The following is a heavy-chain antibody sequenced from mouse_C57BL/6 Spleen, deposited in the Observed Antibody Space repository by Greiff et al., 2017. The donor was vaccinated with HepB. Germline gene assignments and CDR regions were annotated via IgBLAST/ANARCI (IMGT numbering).Heavy chain of an antibody. CDR3: ARDLGGGGYFDV. Sequence: EVMLVESEGGLVQPGSSMKLSCTASGFTFSDYYMAWVRQVPEKGLEWVANINYDGSSTYYLDSLKSRFIISRDNAKNILYLQMSSLKSEDTATYYCARDLGGGGYFDVWGTGTTVTVSS. V-gene: IGHV5-16*01. J-gene: IGHJ1*03. CDR2: INYDGSST. CDR1: GFTFSDYY. D-gene: IGHD1-1*02.